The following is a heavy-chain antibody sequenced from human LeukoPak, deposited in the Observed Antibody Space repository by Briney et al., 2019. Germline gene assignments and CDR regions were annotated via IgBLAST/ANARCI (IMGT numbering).Heavy chain of an antibody. CDR3: AKPSESSGPTPVAFDI. Sequence: GRSLRLSCAASGFTFSSYGMHWVRQAPGKGLEWVAVISYDGSNKYYADSVKGRFTISRDNSKNTLYLQMNSLRAEDTAVYYCAKPSESSGPTPVAFDIWGQGTMVTVSS. V-gene: IGHV3-30*18. CDR2: ISYDGSNK. CDR1: GFTFSSYG. J-gene: IGHJ3*02. D-gene: IGHD3-22*01.